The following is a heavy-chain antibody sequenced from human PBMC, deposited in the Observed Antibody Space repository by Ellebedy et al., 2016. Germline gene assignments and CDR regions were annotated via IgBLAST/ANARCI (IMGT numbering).Heavy chain of an antibody. D-gene: IGHD3-22*01. J-gene: IGHJ4*02. CDR1: GFTFSTYS. CDR2: ISSIISSSSYI. CDR3: ARDSYYDSSGELGY. Sequence: GESLKISCAASGFTFSTYSMNWVRQAPGKGLEWVSSISSIISSSSYIYYADSVKGRFTISRDNAKNSLYLQMNSLRAEDTAVYYCARDSYYDSSGELGYWGQGTLVTVSS. V-gene: IGHV3-21*01.